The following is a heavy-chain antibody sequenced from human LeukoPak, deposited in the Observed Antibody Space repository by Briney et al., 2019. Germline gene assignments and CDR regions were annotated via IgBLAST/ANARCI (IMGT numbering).Heavy chain of an antibody. J-gene: IGHJ4*02. CDR2: INIDGSGT. CDR3: GRGFSIVPAGIPDY. D-gene: IGHD2-2*02. Sequence: GGSLRLSCAASGFNFSSYWMHWVRQAPGKGLVWVSRINIDGSGTNYADSVKGRFTISRDNAKNTLYLQMNSLRAEDTAVYYCGRGFSIVPAGIPDYWGLGTLVTVSS. CDR1: GFNFSSYW. V-gene: IGHV3-74*01.